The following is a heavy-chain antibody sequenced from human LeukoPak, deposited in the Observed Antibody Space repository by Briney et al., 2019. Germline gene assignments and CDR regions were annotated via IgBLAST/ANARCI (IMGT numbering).Heavy chain of an antibody. Sequence: YPSETLSLTCTVSGGSISSSSYYWGWIRQPPGKGLEWIGSIYYSGSTYYNPSLKSRVTISVDTSKNQFSLKLSSVTAADTAVYYCAGTYYDFWSGSNNWFDPWGQGTLVTVSS. CDR1: GGSISSSSYY. CDR2: IYYSGST. V-gene: IGHV4-39*01. CDR3: AGTYYDFWSGSNNWFDP. J-gene: IGHJ5*02. D-gene: IGHD3-3*01.